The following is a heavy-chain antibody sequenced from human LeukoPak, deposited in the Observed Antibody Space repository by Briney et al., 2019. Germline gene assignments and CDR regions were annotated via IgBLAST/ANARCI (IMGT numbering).Heavy chain of an antibody. CDR2: ISGGGST. J-gene: IGHJ4*02. Sequence: GGSLRLSCAASGFTFSNYAMSWVRQAPGKGLEWVSGISGGGSTYYADSVKGRFIISRDNSKNTLDLQMNSLRAGDTAIYYCAKGISTPDYWGQGTLVTVSS. D-gene: IGHD2-2*01. CDR1: GFTFSNYA. V-gene: IGHV3-23*01. CDR3: AKGISTPDY.